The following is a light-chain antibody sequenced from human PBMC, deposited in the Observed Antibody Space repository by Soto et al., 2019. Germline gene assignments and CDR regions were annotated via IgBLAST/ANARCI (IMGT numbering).Light chain of an antibody. CDR3: SSYAGSNNFV. Sequence: QSALTQPPSASGSPGQSVTISCTGTSSDVGGYIYVSWCQQHPGKPPKLIIYEVSKRPSGVPDRFFGSKSGNTASLTVSGLQAEDEADYYCSSYAGSNNFVFGTGTKLTVL. V-gene: IGLV2-8*01. CDR2: EVS. J-gene: IGLJ1*01. CDR1: SSDVGGYIY.